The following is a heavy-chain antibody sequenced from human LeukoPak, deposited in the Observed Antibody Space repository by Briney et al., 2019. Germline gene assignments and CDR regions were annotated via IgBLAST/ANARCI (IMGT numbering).Heavy chain of an antibody. Sequence: PGGSLRLSCAASGFTFTTHWMSWVRQAPGKGLEWVSSISSNSNYIYYADSVKGRFTISRDNAKNSLYLQMNSLRAEDTAVYYCARDGIVVVVAAYFDYWGQGTLVSVSS. CDR1: GFTFTTHW. V-gene: IGHV3-21*01. J-gene: IGHJ4*02. CDR2: ISSNSNYI. CDR3: ARDGIVVVVAAYFDY. D-gene: IGHD2-15*01.